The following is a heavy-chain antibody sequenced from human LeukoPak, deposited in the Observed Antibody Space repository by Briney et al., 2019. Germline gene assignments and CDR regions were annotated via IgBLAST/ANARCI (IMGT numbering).Heavy chain of an antibody. CDR1: GGSFSGYY. CDR3: ARHYRYCSSTSCLSRYYYYYYMDV. Sequence: SETLSLTCAVYGGSFSGYYWSWIRQPPGKGLEWIGEISHSGSTNYNPSLKSRVTISVDTSKNQFSLKLSSVTAADTAVYYCARHYRYCSSTSCLSRYYYYYYMDVWGKGTTVTVSS. D-gene: IGHD2-2*01. J-gene: IGHJ6*03. CDR2: ISHSGST. V-gene: IGHV4-34*01.